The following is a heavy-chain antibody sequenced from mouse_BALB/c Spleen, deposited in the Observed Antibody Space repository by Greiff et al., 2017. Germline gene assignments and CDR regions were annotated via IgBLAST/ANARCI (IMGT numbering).Heavy chain of an antibody. CDR2: ISYDGSN. J-gene: IGHJ4*01. CDR1: GYSITSGYY. CDR3: AINPYYYGSSYFYAMDY. D-gene: IGHD1-1*01. Sequence: VQLKESGPGLVKPSQSLSLTCSVTGYSITSGYYWNWIRQFPGNKLEWMGYISYDGSNNYNPSLKNRISITRDTSKNQFFLKLNSVTTEDTATYYCAINPYYYGSSYFYAMDYWGQGTSVTVSS. V-gene: IGHV3-6*02.